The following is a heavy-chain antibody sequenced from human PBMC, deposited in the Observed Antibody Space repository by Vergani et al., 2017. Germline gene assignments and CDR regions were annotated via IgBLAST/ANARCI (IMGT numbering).Heavy chain of an antibody. D-gene: IGHD6-25*01. CDR2: IYYSGST. J-gene: IGHJ5*02. CDR1: GGSISSGGYY. Sequence: QVQLQESGPGLVKPSQTLSLTCTVSGGSISSGGYYWSWIRQHPGKGLEWIGYIYYSGSTYSHPSLKSRVTISVDTSKNQFSLKLSSVTASDTAVYYCARSARAATPPGWFDPWGQGTLVTVSS. V-gene: IGHV4-31*03. CDR3: ARSARAATPPGWFDP.